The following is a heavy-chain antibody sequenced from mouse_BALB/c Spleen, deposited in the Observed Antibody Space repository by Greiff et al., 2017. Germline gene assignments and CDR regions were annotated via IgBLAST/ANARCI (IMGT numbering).Heavy chain of an antibody. Sequence: EVKLKQSGAELVKPGASVKLSCTASGFNIKDTYMHWVKQRPEQGLEWIGRIDPANGNTKYDPKFQGKATITADTSSNTAYLQLSSLTSEDTAVYYCARSEVFAYWGQGTLVTVSA. CDR1: GFNIKDTY. J-gene: IGHJ3*01. CDR2: IDPANGNT. V-gene: IGHV14-3*02. CDR3: ARSEVFAY.